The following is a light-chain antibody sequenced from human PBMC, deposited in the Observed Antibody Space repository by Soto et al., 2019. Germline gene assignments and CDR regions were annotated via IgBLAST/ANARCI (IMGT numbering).Light chain of an antibody. CDR2: GAS. V-gene: IGKV3-20*01. J-gene: IGKJ2*03. Sequence: EIVLTQSPGTLSLSPGERATLSCRASQSVSSSYLAWYQHKPGQAPRLLIYGASSRATGIPDRFRGSGSGTDFTLTISRLEPEDFAVYYCQQYGSSPMYSLGQGTKLEIK. CDR3: QQYGSSPMYS. CDR1: QSVSSSY.